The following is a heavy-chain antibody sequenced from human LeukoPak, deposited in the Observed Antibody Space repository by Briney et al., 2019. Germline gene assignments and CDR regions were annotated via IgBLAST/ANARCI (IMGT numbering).Heavy chain of an antibody. CDR3: ARGYCSGGSCYFFDY. CDR2: IYSGGST. V-gene: IGHV3-53*01. Sequence: PGGSLRLSCAPSGFSVSSKYVSWVRQAPGKGLEWVSVIYSGGSTDYADSVKGRFTISRDNSKNMLYLQMNSLRPEDTAVYYCARGYCSGGSCYFFDYWGQGTLVTVSS. J-gene: IGHJ4*02. CDR1: GFSVSSKY. D-gene: IGHD2-15*01.